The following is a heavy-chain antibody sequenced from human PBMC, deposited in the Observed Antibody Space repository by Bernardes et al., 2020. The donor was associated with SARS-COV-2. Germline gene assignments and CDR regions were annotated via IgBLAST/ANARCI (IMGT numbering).Heavy chain of an antibody. Sequence: SQTLSLTRAISGDSVSSDSAAWNWIRQSPSRGLEWQRRTYYRSKWYNDYALSVKSRITVNPDTSKNQFSLQLKSVTPEDSAVYYGARGAGEFNYWGQGTLVTVSS. J-gene: IGHJ4*02. D-gene: IGHD3-16*01. CDR1: GDSVSSDSAA. CDR3: ARGAGEFNY. V-gene: IGHV6-1*01. CDR2: TYYRSKWYN.